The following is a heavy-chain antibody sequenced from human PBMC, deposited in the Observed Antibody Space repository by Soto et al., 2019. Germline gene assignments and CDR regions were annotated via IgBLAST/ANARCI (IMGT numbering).Heavy chain of an antibody. V-gene: IGHV3-30*18. CDR2: ISYDGSNK. CDR1: GFTFSSYV. D-gene: IGHD3-3*01. J-gene: IGHJ6*02. CDR3: AKDPGFGSGYLKIGYYYYGMDV. Sequence: GSLRLSCAASGFTFSSYVMHWVRQAPGKGLEWVAVISYDGSNKYYADSVKGRFTISRDNSKNTLYLQMNSLRAEDTAVYYCAKDPGFGSGYLKIGYYYYGMDVWGQGTTVTVSS.